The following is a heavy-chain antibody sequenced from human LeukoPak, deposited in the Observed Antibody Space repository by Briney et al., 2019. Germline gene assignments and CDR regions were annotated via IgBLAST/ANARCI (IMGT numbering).Heavy chain of an antibody. D-gene: IGHD5-24*01. CDR2: INPNSGGT. Sequence: GASVKVSCKASGYTFTGYYMHWVRQAPGQGLEWMGWINPNSGGTNYAQKFQGRVTMTRDTSISTAYMELSRLRSDDTAVYYCARDGRWLQLRANWFDPWGQGTLVTVSS. CDR3: ARDGRWLQLRANWFDP. J-gene: IGHJ5*02. CDR1: GYTFTGYY. V-gene: IGHV1-2*02.